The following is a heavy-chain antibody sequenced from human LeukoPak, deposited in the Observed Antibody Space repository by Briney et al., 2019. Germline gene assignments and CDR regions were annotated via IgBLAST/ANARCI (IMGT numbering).Heavy chain of an antibody. V-gene: IGHV4-61*02. CDR1: GGSISSGSYH. Sequence: PSQTLSLTCTVSGGSISSGSYHWSWIRQPAGKGLEWLGRIYTSGSTNYNPSLKSRVTISVDTSKNQFSLKLSSVTAADTAVYYCARGVISSWSYYFDYWGQGTLVTVSS. D-gene: IGHD6-13*01. CDR2: IYTSGST. CDR3: ARGVISSWSYYFDY. J-gene: IGHJ4*02.